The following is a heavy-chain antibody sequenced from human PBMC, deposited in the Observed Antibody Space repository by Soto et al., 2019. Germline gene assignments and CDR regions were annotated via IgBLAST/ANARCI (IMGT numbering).Heavy chain of an antibody. CDR1: GFTFSSYG. D-gene: IGHD3-22*01. V-gene: IGHV3-30*18. J-gene: IGHJ4*02. CDR3: AKDVYYYDSSGSLDY. CDR2: ISYDGSNK. Sequence: QVQLVESGGGVVQPGRSLRLSCAASGFTFSSYGMHWVRQAPGKGLEWVAGISYDGSNKYYADSVKGRFTISRDNSKNPLDLQMNSLRAEDTSVYYYAKDVYYYDSSGSLDYWGQGTLVTVSA.